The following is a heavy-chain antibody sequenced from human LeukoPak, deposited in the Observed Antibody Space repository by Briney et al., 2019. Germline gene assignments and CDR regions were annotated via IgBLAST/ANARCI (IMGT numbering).Heavy chain of an antibody. Sequence: SETLSLTCTVSGGSISSGGYYWSWIRQPPGKGLEWIGYIYHSGSTYYNPSLKSRVTISVDRSKNQFSLKLSSVTAADTAVYYCARDRHYYGSGSYSAYIYYYYGMDVWGQGTTVTVSS. CDR1: GGSISSGGYY. D-gene: IGHD3-10*01. CDR2: IYHSGST. J-gene: IGHJ6*02. V-gene: IGHV4-30-2*01. CDR3: ARDRHYYGSGSYSAYIYYYYGMDV.